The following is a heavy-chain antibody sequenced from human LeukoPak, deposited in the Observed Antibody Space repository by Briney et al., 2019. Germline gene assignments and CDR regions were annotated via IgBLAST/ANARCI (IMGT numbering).Heavy chain of an antibody. J-gene: IGHJ4*02. CDR1: GFTFSSYS. D-gene: IGHD6-19*01. CDR2: IDSSSSTI. Sequence: GGSLRLSCAASGFTFSSYSMNWVRQAPGKGLEWVSYIDSSSSTIYYADSVKGRFTISRDNAENSLYLQMNSLRAEDTAVYYCARDGGWGFDYWGQGTLVTVSS. CDR3: ARDGGWGFDY. V-gene: IGHV3-48*04.